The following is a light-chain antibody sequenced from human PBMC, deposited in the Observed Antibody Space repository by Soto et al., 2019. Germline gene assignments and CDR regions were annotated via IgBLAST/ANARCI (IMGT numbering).Light chain of an antibody. CDR1: QDVGNW. J-gene: IGKJ3*01. V-gene: IGKV1-5*01. Sequence: DIQMTQSPSTLSASVRDRVTITCRASQDVGNWLAWYQQKPGKAPKLLIYDASSLQSGVPSRFSGSGSGTEFTLSISSLEPDDFATYFCQQYNSYLFGPGTKVDIK. CDR3: QQYNSYL. CDR2: DAS.